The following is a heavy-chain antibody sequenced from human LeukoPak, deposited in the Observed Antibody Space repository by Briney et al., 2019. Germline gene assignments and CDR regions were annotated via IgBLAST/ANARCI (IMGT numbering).Heavy chain of an antibody. CDR1: GFTVSNNY. CDR3: ASSAYAMFDY. J-gene: IGHJ4*02. Sequence: PGGSLRLSCEASGFTVSNNYMNWVRQAPGKGLGWVSVIYSGGTTYYADSVKGRFTISRDNSKNTLYLQMNSLRAEDTAVYYCASSAYAMFDYWGQGTLVTVSS. D-gene: IGHD2-8*01. CDR2: IYSGGTT. V-gene: IGHV3-66*01.